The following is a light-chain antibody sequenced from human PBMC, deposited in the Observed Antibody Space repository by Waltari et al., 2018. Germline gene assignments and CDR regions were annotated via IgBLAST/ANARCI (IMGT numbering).Light chain of an antibody. V-gene: IGLV1-47*01. CDR2: RNN. CDR1: HANLGSNY. J-gene: IGLJ1*01. CDR3: ASWDDSHYV. Sequence: QSVLTQPPSASGTPGQRVSISCSGSHANLGSNYLYWYQQFPGMAPKLLIYRNNQRASGVPDRFSGSKFGPSASLAISGLRSEDEAVYYCASWDDSHYVFGTGTKVTVL.